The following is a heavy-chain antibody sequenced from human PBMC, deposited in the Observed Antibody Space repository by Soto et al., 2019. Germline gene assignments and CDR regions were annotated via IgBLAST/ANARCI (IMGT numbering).Heavy chain of an antibody. V-gene: IGHV6-1*01. D-gene: IGHD3-10*01. J-gene: IGHJ5*02. CDR1: GDSVSSNSAA. CDR2: TYYRSKWYN. Sequence: QVQLQQSGPGLVKPSQTLSLTCAISGDSVSSNSAAWNWIRQSPSRGLEWLGRTYYRSKWYNDYAVSVNIRITITADTSKTQSSQHLNSVPPEDTAVYYCAKDLGYMVRGVIIPNWFDPWGQGTLVTVSS. CDR3: AKDLGYMVRGVIIPNWFDP.